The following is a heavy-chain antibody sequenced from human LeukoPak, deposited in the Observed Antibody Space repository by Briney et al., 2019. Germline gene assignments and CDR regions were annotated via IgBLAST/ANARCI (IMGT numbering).Heavy chain of an antibody. J-gene: IGHJ5*02. CDR1: GYTFTGYY. CDR3: ARGGNYYDSGDYDNWFDT. D-gene: IGHD3-22*01. V-gene: IGHV1-2*02. Sequence: ASVTVSCKASGYTFTGYYMHWVRQAPGQGLEWMGWINSNTGGTNYAQKFQGRVTMTRDTSISIAYMELSRLRSDDAAVYYCARGGNYYDSGDYDNWFDTWGQGTVVTVSS. CDR2: INSNTGGT.